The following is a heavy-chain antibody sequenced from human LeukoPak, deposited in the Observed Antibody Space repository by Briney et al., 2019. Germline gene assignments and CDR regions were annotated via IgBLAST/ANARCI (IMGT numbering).Heavy chain of an antibody. D-gene: IGHD6-19*01. CDR3: ARDAGQWLVGSYYYYGMDV. J-gene: IGHJ6*02. Sequence: PSETLSLTCSVSGGSISSYYWSWIRQPAGKGLEWIGRIYTGGSTNYNPSLKSRVTMSVDTSKNQFSLKLSSVTAADTAVYYCARDAGQWLVGSYYYYGMDVWGQGTTVTVSS. CDR2: IYTGGST. CDR1: GGSISSYY. V-gene: IGHV4-4*07.